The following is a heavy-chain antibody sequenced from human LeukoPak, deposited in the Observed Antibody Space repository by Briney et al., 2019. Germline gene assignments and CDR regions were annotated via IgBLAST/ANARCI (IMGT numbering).Heavy chain of an antibody. V-gene: IGHV4-4*07. CDR2: MYTSGST. J-gene: IGHJ6*03. CDR3: ARGIAVAGTRYYYYMDV. D-gene: IGHD6-19*01. Sequence: SETLSLTCIVSGGSISSYYWSWIRQPAGKGLECIGRMYTSGSTNYNPSLKSRVTMSVDTSKNQLSLKLSSVTASDTAVYYCARGIAVAGTRYYYYMDVWGKGTTATIS. CDR1: GGSISSYY.